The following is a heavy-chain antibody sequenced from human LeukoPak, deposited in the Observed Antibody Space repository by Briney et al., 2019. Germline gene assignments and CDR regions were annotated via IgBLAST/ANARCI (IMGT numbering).Heavy chain of an antibody. CDR2: IYSSGST. CDR1: GGSISDHY. D-gene: IGHD3-9*01. V-gene: IGHV4-4*07. CDR3: ARQDILTGFDAFDI. J-gene: IGHJ3*02. Sequence: SETLSLTCNVSGGSISDHYWSWIRQPAGRALEWIGRIYSSGSTNYNPSLKSRVTMSVDTSKNQFSLRLSSVTAADTALYYCARQDILTGFDAFDIWGQGTVVTVSS.